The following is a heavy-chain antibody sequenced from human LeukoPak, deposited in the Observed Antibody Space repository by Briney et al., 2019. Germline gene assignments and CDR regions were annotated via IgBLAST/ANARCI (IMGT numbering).Heavy chain of an antibody. V-gene: IGHV4-4*07. D-gene: IGHD2-15*01. CDR2: IYTSGNA. CDR3: AFSRILYAFDI. Sequence: PSETLSLTCAVSGGSISSYYWSWIRQPAGKGLEWIGRIYTSGNANYNPSLKSRVTMSVDTSKNQLSLKVTSVTAADTAVYYCAFSRILYAFDIWGQGTMVTVSS. CDR1: GGSISSYY. J-gene: IGHJ3*02.